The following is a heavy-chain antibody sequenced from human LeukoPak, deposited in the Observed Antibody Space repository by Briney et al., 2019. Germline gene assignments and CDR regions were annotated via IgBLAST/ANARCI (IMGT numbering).Heavy chain of an antibody. V-gene: IGHV1-69*05. Sequence: GASVKVSCKASGGTFSSYAISWVRQAPGQGLEWMGGIIPIFGTANYAQKFQGRVTITTDESTSTAYMELSSLRSEDTAVYYCARHGIYDSSGYYYFDYWGQGTLVTVSS. CDR2: IIPIFGTA. CDR3: ARHGIYDSSGYYYFDY. D-gene: IGHD3-22*01. J-gene: IGHJ4*02. CDR1: GGTFSSYA.